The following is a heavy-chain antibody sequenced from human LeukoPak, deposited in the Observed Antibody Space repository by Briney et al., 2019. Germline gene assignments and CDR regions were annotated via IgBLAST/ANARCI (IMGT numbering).Heavy chain of an antibody. CDR3: ARGGSGYDSFYYYGMDV. V-gene: IGHV4-34*01. Sequence: SETLSLTCAVYGGSFSGYYWSWIRQPPGKGLEWIGEINHSGSTNYNPSLKSRVTISVDTSKNQFSLKLSSVTAADTAVYYCARGGSGYDSFYYYGMDVWGQGTTVTVSS. CDR1: GGSFSGYY. CDR2: INHSGST. D-gene: IGHD5-12*01. J-gene: IGHJ6*02.